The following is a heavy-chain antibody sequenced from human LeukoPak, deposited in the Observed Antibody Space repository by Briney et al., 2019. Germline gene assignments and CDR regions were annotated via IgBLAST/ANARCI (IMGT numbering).Heavy chain of an antibody. V-gene: IGHV4-34*01. CDR2: INHSGSS. D-gene: IGHD4-17*01. J-gene: IGHJ1*01. CDR1: GGSFSGSY. Sequence: PSETLSLTCAVYGGSFSGSYWSWIRQPPGKGLEWIGEINHSGSSNYNPSLKSRVTISVDTSKNQFSLKLSSVTAADTAVYYCARGEDGDYYFQHWGQGTLVTVSS. CDR3: ARGEDGDYYFQH.